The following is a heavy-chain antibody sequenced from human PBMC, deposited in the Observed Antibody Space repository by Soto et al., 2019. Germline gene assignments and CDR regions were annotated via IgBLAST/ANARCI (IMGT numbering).Heavy chain of an antibody. CDR2: TIPILDVA. Sequence: QVQLVQSGAEVKKPGSSVKVSCKASGGTFSTSTFTWVRQAPVQGLEWMGRTIPILDVADYAQDFQGRVTIPADKSTSTAYMELTSLTSKDPAVYYCARDSPIGSTYSGYDAIDSWGQGTLVTVSS. V-gene: IGHV1-69*08. CDR3: ARDSPIGSTYSGYDAIDS. CDR1: GGTFSTST. D-gene: IGHD5-12*01. J-gene: IGHJ4*02.